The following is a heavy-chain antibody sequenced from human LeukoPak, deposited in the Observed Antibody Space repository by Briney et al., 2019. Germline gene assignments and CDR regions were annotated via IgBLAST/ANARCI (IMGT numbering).Heavy chain of an antibody. CDR3: ARSMTVERAAPRDY. D-gene: IGHD4/OR15-4a*01. CDR1: GGSISSYY. Sequence: SETLSLTCTVSGGSISSYYWTWIRQPPGKGLEWIAYISYSGTTNYNPSLKSRVTISLDTSKNQVSLEVNSVTAADTAVYYCARSMTVERAAPRDYWGQGTLVTVSS. V-gene: IGHV4-59*08. CDR2: ISYSGTT. J-gene: IGHJ4*02.